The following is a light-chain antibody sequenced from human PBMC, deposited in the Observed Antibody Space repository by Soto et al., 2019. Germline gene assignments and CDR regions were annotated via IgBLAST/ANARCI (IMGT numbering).Light chain of an antibody. CDR3: QQFSSYPLT. J-gene: IGKJ4*01. Sequence: EIVLTLSPCTLSFSPREGATLSWRPSQTVRNNYLSWYQRQPGQAPRLLISDASSRANGIPDRFSGGGSGTDFTLTISRLEPDDFAVYYCQQFSSYPLTFGGGTKVDIK. CDR1: QTVRNNY. V-gene: IGKV3-20*01. CDR2: DAS.